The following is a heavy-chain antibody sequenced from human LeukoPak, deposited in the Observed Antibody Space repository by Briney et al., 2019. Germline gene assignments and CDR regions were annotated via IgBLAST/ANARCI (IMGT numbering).Heavy chain of an antibody. V-gene: IGHV3-7*01. D-gene: IGHD4-17*01. CDR1: GFTFSSYW. CDR3: ARNLLSTVTTNMGF. J-gene: IGHJ4*02. CDR2: IKQDGSEK. Sequence: GSLRLSCAASGFTFSSYWMSWVRQAPGKGLEWVANIKQDGSEKNYVGSVEGRSTISRDNAKNSLYLQMSGLRAEDTAVYYCARNLLSTVTTNMGFWGQGTLVTVSS.